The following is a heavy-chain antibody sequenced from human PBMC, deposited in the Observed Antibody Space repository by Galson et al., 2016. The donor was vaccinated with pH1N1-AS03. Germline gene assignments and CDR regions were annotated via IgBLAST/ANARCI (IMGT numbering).Heavy chain of an antibody. CDR3: ARQQDGRGSGLEWLFWYGMDV. V-gene: IGHV5-51*01. CDR2: IYPADSST. J-gene: IGHJ6*02. Sequence: QSGAEVKKPGESLKISCKVSGYTFSNHWIGWVRQMLGKGLEWMGIIYPADSSTTYSPSFQGQVTISADQSISTAYLQWSSLRAPDTAMYFCARQQDGRGSGLEWLFWYGMDVWGQGTTVIVSS. D-gene: IGHD3-3*01. CDR1: GYTFSNHW.